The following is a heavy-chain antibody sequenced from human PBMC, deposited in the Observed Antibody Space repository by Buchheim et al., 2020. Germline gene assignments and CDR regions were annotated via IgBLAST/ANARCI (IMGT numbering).Heavy chain of an antibody. CDR3: ATWAFYHGVDV. CDR2: IRSGSAAI. V-gene: IGHV3-48*02. J-gene: IGHJ6*04. CDR1: GFNFGAYA. Sequence: EVQMVDSGGGLVQPGGSLRLSCAASGFNFGAYAMNWFRQAPGRGLEWLSHIRSGSAAIYYADSVRGRFTISRDDAKNSLYLQMDSLRDDDTAVYFCATWAFYHGVDVWG. D-gene: IGHD7-27*01.